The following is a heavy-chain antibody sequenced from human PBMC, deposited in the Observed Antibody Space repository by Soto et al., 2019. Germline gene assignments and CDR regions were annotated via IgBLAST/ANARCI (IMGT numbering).Heavy chain of an antibody. CDR3: ARHVASDRWSYFDN. V-gene: IGHV5-51*01. CDR1: GYSFTTYW. D-gene: IGHD3-3*01. Sequence: ELQLLQSAAEVKKPGESLRISCEGFGYSFTTYWIGWVRQMPGKGLEWMGIIYPPNSETIYSPSFEGRVTISVDKSINTAFVQWISLEASDTAMDYCARHVASDRWSYFDNWGQGTLVSVSS. CDR2: IYPPNSET. J-gene: IGHJ4*02.